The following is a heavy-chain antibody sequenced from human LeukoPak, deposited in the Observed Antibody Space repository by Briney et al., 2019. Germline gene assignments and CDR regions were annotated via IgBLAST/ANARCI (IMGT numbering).Heavy chain of an antibody. D-gene: IGHD3-10*01. CDR2: IYYSGST. CDR1: GGSISSYY. Sequence: PSETLSLTCTVSGGSISSYYWSWIRQPPGKGLEWIGYIYYSGSTNYNPSLKSRVTISVDTSKNQFSLKLSSVTAADTAVYYCACGSGSKAYYYYYMDVWGKGTTVTISS. CDR3: ACGSGSKAYYYYYMDV. V-gene: IGHV4-59*01. J-gene: IGHJ6*03.